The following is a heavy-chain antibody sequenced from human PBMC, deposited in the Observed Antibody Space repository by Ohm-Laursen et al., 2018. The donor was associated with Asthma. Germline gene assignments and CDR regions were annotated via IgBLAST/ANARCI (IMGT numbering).Heavy chain of an antibody. CDR1: GFTFRSYA. CDR3: TRREYSDSRILAFDL. Sequence: SLRLSCAASGFTFRSYAMHWVRQAPGKGLEWVAVGGSYYDGGLKYYADSVNGRFTVSRDDSKNTLYLQMNSLRAEDTAVYYCTRREYSDSRILAFDLWGQGTRVTVSS. CDR2: GGSYYDGGLK. V-gene: IGHV3-30-3*01. J-gene: IGHJ3*01. D-gene: IGHD3-22*01.